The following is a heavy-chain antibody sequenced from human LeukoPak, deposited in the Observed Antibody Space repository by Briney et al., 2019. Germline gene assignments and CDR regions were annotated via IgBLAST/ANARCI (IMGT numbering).Heavy chain of an antibody. Sequence: PGRSLRLSCAASGFTFSSYAMHGVRQAPGKGLEWVAVISYDGSNKYYADSVKGRFTISRDNSKNTLYLQMNSLRAEDTAVYYCARGGLWFGATYGMDVWGQGTTVTVSS. CDR3: ARGGLWFGATYGMDV. D-gene: IGHD3-10*01. J-gene: IGHJ6*02. CDR2: ISYDGSNK. V-gene: IGHV3-30-3*01. CDR1: GFTFSSYA.